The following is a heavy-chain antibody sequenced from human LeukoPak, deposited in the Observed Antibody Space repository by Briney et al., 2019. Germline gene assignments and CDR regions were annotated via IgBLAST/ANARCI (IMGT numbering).Heavy chain of an antibody. CDR3: SRQTRRDSYNYDY. J-gene: IGHJ4*02. V-gene: IGHV3-7*01. D-gene: IGHD5-24*01. Sequence: PGGSLRLSCAASGFTFSSYWMSWVRQAPGKGLEWVANIKQDGSEKYYVDSVKGRFTISRDNAKNSLYLQMNSLRAEDTAVYYCSRQTRRDSYNYDYWGQGTLVTVSS. CDR1: GFTFSSYW. CDR2: IKQDGSEK.